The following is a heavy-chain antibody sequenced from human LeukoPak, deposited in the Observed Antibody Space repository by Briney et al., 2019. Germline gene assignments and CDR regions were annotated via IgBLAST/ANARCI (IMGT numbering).Heavy chain of an antibody. CDR2: ISSDGSPD. Sequence: TGGSLRLSCAASGFFFSDYYMSWIRQTPGKGLEWIAYISSDGSPDHYADSVKGRFTISGDTAQNSVHLQMNNLRVGDTAIYYCARESWYRFEYWGQGTVVTVSS. D-gene: IGHD6-13*01. CDR3: ARESWYRFEY. V-gene: IGHV3-11*04. CDR1: GFFFSDYY. J-gene: IGHJ4*02.